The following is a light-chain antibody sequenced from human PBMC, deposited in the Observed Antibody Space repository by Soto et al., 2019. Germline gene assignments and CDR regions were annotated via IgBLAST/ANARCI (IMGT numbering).Light chain of an antibody. V-gene: IGLV2-23*01. Sequence: QSALTQPASVSGSPGQSITISCTGTSSTVGGFNVVSWYQQHPGKAPKVIIYEGIKRPSGVSNRFSGSNSGSTASLTISGLQAEDEADYYCCSYVGATTYVFGNGTRSPS. CDR3: CSYVGATTYV. CDR2: EGI. J-gene: IGLJ1*01. CDR1: SSTVGGFNV.